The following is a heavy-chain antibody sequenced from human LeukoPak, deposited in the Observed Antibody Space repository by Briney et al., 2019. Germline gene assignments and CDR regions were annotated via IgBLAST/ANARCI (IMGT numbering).Heavy chain of an antibody. D-gene: IGHD3-10*01. J-gene: IGHJ6*03. CDR3: ARRGEYYYGSGSQYYYYYYMDV. V-gene: IGHV3-21*01. CDR2: ISSSSSYI. CDR1: GFTFSSYS. Sequence: AGRSLRLSCAASGFTFSSYSMNWVRQAPGKGLEWVSSISSSSSYIYYADSVKGRFTISRDNAKNSLYLQMNSLRAEDTAVYYCARRGEYYYGSGSQYYYYYYMDVWGKGTTVTTSS.